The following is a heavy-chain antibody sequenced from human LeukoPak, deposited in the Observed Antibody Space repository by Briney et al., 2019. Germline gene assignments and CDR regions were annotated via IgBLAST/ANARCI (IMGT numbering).Heavy chain of an antibody. J-gene: IGHJ4*02. V-gene: IGHV3-23*05. CDR3: ARFRTWGDKAFDY. CDR2: IYSSGSNT. CDR1: GFTFSTSA. Sequence: GGSLRLSCAASGFTFSTSAMSWVRQAPGKGLEWVSAIYSSGSNTYYADSVKGRFTISRDSAKNSLYLQMNSLRAEDTAVYYCARFRTWGDKAFDYWGQGTLVTVSS. D-gene: IGHD2-21*02.